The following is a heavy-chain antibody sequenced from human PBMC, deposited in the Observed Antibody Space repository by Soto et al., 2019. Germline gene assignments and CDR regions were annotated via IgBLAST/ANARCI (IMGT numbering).Heavy chain of an antibody. J-gene: IGHJ4*02. CDR3: ARILTATGGHFDS. Sequence: SGPTLVNPTQTLTLTCSFSGFSLTTSGVGVGWVRQSPEKTLEWLALIFWDDDKRYSPSLRSRLTIAKDTSKNQVVLTLTNVEPVDTATYYCARILTATGGHFDSWGQGALVTVSS. D-gene: IGHD2-8*02. V-gene: IGHV2-5*02. CDR2: IFWDDDK. CDR1: GFSLTTSGVG.